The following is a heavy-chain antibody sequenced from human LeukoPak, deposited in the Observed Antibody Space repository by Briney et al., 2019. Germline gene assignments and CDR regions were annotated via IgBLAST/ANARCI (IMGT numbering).Heavy chain of an antibody. CDR2: IKHSGST. CDR1: GGSFSGYY. D-gene: IGHD5-18*01. J-gene: IGHJ4*02. CDR3: ARAGTRMVTIDY. Sequence: SETLSLTCAVYGGSFSGYYWTWIRQPPGKGLEWIGEIKHSGSTNYNPSLKSRVTISVDASKNHFSLKLSSVTAADTAVYYCARAGTRMVTIDYWGQGTLVTVSS. V-gene: IGHV4-34*01.